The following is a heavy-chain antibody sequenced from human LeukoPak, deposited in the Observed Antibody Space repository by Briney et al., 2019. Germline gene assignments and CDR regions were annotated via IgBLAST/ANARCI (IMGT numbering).Heavy chain of an antibody. CDR1: GFTFDDYA. J-gene: IGHJ4*02. CDR3: AREKVVGAAIDS. CDR2: ISWNSGSI. V-gene: IGHV3-9*01. Sequence: PGGSLRLSCAASGFTFDDYAMHWVRQAPGKGLEWVSGISWNSGSIGYADSVKGRFTISRDNAKNSLYLQMNSLRAEDTAVYYCAREKVVGAAIDSWGQGTLVTVSS. D-gene: IGHD2-15*01.